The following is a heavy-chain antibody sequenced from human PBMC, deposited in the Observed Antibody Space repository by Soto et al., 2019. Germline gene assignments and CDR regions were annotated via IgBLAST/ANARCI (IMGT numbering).Heavy chain of an antibody. Sequence: ASVKVSCKASGYTFNNYGISWVRQAPGQGLEWMGRIGAYNGNIKYAEKLQGRVTVTTDTSTSTAYMELRSLRSDDTAVYYCARDLDGSGSYYTDYWGQGTLVTVSS. J-gene: IGHJ4*02. CDR3: ARDLDGSGSYYTDY. CDR1: GYTFNNYG. V-gene: IGHV1-18*01. CDR2: IGAYNGNI. D-gene: IGHD3-10*01.